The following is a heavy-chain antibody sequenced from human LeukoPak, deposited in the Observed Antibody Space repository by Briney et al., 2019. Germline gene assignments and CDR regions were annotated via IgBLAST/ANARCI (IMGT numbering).Heavy chain of an antibody. D-gene: IGHD2-15*01. J-gene: IGHJ6*02. V-gene: IGHV1-18*01. CDR3: ARVHTDIVVVVAATHYYYGMDV. Sequence: GASVKVSCKASGYTFTSYGISWVRQAPGQGLEWMGWISAYNGNTNYAQELQGRVTMTTDTSTSTAYMELRSLRSDDTAVYYCARVHTDIVVVVAATHYYYGMDVWGQGTTVTVSS. CDR1: GYTFTSYG. CDR2: ISAYNGNT.